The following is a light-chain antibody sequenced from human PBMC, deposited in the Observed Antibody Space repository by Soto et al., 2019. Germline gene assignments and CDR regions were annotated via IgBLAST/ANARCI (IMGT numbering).Light chain of an antibody. CDR1: SSDVGSYNF. CDR2: EVS. Sequence: QSALTQPPSVSGSPGQSVTISCTGTSSDVGSYNFVSWYQQHPGKAPKLMIYEVSKRPSGVSHRFSGSKSGNTASLTISGPQADDEAADYCCSYAGSSTGVFGGGTKLTVL. V-gene: IGLV2-23*02. CDR3: CSYAGSSTGV. J-gene: IGLJ3*02.